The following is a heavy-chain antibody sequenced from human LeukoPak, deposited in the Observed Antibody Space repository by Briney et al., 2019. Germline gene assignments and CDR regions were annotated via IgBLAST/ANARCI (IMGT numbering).Heavy chain of an antibody. Sequence: GGSLRLSSAASGFTFSSYAMTWVRQAPGKGLEWVSAISGSGGATYYADSVKGQFTISRDNSKNTLYLQMNSLRAEDTAVYYCAKSRVTTGDWYLDYWGQGTLVIVSS. V-gene: IGHV3-23*01. J-gene: IGHJ4*02. CDR2: ISGSGGAT. D-gene: IGHD4-17*01. CDR1: GFTFSSYA. CDR3: AKSRVTTGDWYLDY.